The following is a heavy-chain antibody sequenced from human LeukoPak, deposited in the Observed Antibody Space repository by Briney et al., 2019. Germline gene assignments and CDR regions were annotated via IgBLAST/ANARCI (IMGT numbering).Heavy chain of an antibody. V-gene: IGHV4-34*01. Sequence: PSETLSLTCAVYGGSFSGYYWSWLRQPPGKGLELIGENNHSGSTNYNPSLKSRVTISVDTSKNQCSLKLSSVTAADTAVYYCATRDTAMVREWGQGTLVTVSS. CDR3: ATRDTAMVRE. CDR1: GGSFSGYY. D-gene: IGHD5-18*01. CDR2: NNHSGST. J-gene: IGHJ4*02.